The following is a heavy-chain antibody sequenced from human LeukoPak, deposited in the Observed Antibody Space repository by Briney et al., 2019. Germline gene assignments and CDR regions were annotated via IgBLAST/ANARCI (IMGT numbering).Heavy chain of an antibody. V-gene: IGHV3-30*02. CDR3: LFQYYDFWSGYWRDTSFDY. D-gene: IGHD3-3*01. Sequence: GGSLRLSCAASGFTFSSYGMHWVRQAPGKGLEWVAFIRYDGSNKYYADSVKGRFTISRDNSKNTLYLQMNSLRAEDTAVYYCLFQYYDFWSGYWRDTSFDYWGQGTLVTVSP. J-gene: IGHJ4*02. CDR2: IRYDGSNK. CDR1: GFTFSSYG.